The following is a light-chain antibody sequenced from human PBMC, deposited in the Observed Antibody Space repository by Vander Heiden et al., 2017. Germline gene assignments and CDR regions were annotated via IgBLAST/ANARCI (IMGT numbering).Light chain of an antibody. Sequence: IALTHSPATLSMSPGDRATPSCRASQSVSSHLASYPQKPRQAPRLLIYDASNSATSLPASFSGSVSGTDCALTISNREPEDFAVYYCQQRSNWPPLTFGQGTRVEIK. J-gene: IGKJ5*01. V-gene: IGKV3-11*01. CDR2: DAS. CDR1: QSVSSH. CDR3: QQRSNWPPLT.